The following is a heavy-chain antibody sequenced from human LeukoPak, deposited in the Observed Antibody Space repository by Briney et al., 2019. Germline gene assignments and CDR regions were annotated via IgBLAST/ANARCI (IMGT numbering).Heavy chain of an antibody. CDR2: IYYSGST. Sequence: SETLSLTCTVSGGSISSHYWSWIRQPPGKGLEWIGYIYYSGSTNYNPSLKSRVTISVDTSKNQFSLKLSSVTAADTAVYYCARVHSGYSSSWSGYYYYYMDVWGKGTTVTLSS. CDR1: GGSISSHY. D-gene: IGHD6-13*01. J-gene: IGHJ6*03. CDR3: ARVHSGYSSSWSGYYYYYMDV. V-gene: IGHV4-59*11.